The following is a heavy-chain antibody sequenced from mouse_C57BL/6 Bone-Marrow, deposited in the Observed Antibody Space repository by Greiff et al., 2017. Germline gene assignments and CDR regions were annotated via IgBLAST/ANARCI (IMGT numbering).Heavy chain of an antibody. Sequence: QVQLQQSGAELARPGASVKLSCKASGYTFTSYGISWVKQRTGQGLEWIGEIYPRSGNTYYNEKFKGKATLTADKSSSTAYMELRSLTSEDSAVYVCEGRVTVVATRAWVAYWGQGTLVTVSA. V-gene: IGHV1-81*01. CDR1: GYTFTSYG. J-gene: IGHJ3*01. D-gene: IGHD1-1*01. CDR2: IYPRSGNT. CDR3: EGRVTVVATRAWVAY.